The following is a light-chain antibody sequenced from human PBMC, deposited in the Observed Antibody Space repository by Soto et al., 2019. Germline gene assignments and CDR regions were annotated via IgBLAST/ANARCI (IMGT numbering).Light chain of an antibody. CDR1: QNVRNY. Sequence: EIVLTQSPATLSLSPGERATLSCRASQNVRNYLGWYQQKPGQAPRLLIYDASNRATGVPARFSGSGSGTHFTLTISSLEPEDFALYCCQQRETFGQGTKV. V-gene: IGKV3-11*01. J-gene: IGKJ1*01. CDR2: DAS. CDR3: QQRET.